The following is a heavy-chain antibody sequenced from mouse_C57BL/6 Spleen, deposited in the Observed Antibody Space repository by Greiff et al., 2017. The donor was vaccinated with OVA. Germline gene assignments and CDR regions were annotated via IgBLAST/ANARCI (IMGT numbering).Heavy chain of an antibody. D-gene: IGHD1-1*01. CDR3: ARGGVRGLTTVVAKEYYFDY. V-gene: IGHV1-58*01. J-gene: IGHJ2*01. CDR2: IYIGNGYT. CDR1: GYTFTSYG. Sequence: EVQLQQSGAELVRPGSSVKMSCKTSGYTFTSYGINWVKQRPGQGLEWIGYIYIGNGYTEYNEKFKGKATLTSDTSSSTAYMQLSSLTSEDSAIYFCARGGVRGLTTVVAKEYYFDYWGQGTTLTVSS.